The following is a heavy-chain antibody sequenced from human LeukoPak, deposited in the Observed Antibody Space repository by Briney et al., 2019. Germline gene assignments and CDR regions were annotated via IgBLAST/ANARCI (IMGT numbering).Heavy chain of an antibody. J-gene: IGHJ5*02. Sequence: PGGSLRLSCAASGFTFSSYAMSWVRQASGKGLEWVSAISGSGGSTYYADSVKGRFTISRDNSKNTLYLQMNSLRAEDTAVYYCAKGAEYCSGGSCYSGEFDPWGQGTLVTVSS. CDR2: ISGSGGST. D-gene: IGHD2-15*01. CDR3: AKGAEYCSGGSCYSGEFDP. V-gene: IGHV3-23*01. CDR1: GFTFSSYA.